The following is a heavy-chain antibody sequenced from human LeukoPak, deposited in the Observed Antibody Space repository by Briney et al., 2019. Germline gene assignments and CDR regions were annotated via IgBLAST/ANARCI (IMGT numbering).Heavy chain of an antibody. CDR3: ARGGYSGSYNGPDAFDI. J-gene: IGHJ3*02. CDR2: ISAYDGNT. CDR1: GYTFTSYG. D-gene: IGHD1-26*01. V-gene: IGHV1-18*01. Sequence: ASVKVSCKASGYTFTSYGISWVRQAPGQGLEWMGWISAYDGNTNYAQILQGRVTLTTDTSTNTAYMELRSLRSDDTAVYYCARGGYSGSYNGPDAFDIWGQGTKVFVSS.